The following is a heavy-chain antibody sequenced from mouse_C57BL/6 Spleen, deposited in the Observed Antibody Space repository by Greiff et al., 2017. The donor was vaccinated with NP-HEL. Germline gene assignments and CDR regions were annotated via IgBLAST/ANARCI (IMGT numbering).Heavy chain of an antibody. CDR3: ARRTAQATYDY. D-gene: IGHD3-2*02. CDR2: ISSGSSTI. J-gene: IGHJ2*01. V-gene: IGHV5-17*01. Sequence: DVMLVESGGGLVKPGGSLKLSCAASGFTFSDYGMHWVRQAPEKGLEWVAYISSGSSTIYYADTVKGRFTISRDNAKNTLFLQMTSLRSEDTALYDCARRTAQATYDYWGQGTTLTVSS. CDR1: GFTFSDYG.